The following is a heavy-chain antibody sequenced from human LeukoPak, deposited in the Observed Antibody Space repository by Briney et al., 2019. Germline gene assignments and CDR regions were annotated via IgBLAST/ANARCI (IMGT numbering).Heavy chain of an antibody. V-gene: IGHV3-66*01. CDR1: GFTVSSNY. Sequence: PGGSLRLSCAASGFTVSSNYMSWVRQAPGKGLEWVSVIYSGGSTYYADAVKGRFTISRENSKKKLYLQMNSLRAEEPAVYYCARGAVTYGSGADPLDYWGQGTLVTVSS. CDR3: ARGAVTYGSGADPLDY. D-gene: IGHD3-10*01. J-gene: IGHJ4*02. CDR2: IYSGGST.